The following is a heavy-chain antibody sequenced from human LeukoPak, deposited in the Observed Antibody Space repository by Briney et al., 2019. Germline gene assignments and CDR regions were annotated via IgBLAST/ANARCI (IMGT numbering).Heavy chain of an antibody. CDR2: ISAYNGNT. V-gene: IGHV1-18*01. D-gene: IGHD6-6*01. CDR3: ARHQTLEYSSSSFDY. CDR1: GYTFTSYG. J-gene: IGHJ4*02. Sequence: GASVKVSCKASGYTFTSYGISWVRQAPGQGLEWMGWISAYNGNTNYAQKLQGRVTMTTDTSTSTAYMELSSLRSEDTAVYYCARHQTLEYSSSSFDYWGQGTLVTVSS.